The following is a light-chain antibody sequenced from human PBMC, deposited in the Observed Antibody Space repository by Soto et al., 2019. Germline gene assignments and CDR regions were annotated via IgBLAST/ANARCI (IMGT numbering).Light chain of an antibody. Sequence: EIVMTQSPATLSVSPGERATLSCRASQSVSSNLAWYLQKPGQPPRLLIYGASTRATGIPARFSGSGSGTEFTPAITGLQAEDFAVYYCQPYESLAPRSFGQGTKVEIK. J-gene: IGKJ1*01. V-gene: IGKV3-15*01. CDR1: QSVSSN. CDR2: GAS. CDR3: QPYESLAPRS.